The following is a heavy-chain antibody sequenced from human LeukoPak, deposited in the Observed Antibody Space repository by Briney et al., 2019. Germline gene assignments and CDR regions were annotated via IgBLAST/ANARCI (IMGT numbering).Heavy chain of an antibody. J-gene: IGHJ4*02. CDR2: ISASGGST. Sequence: GGSLRLSCVVSGFTFSNYAMSWVRQAPGKGLEWVSAISASGGSTYYADSVKGRFTISRDNSKNTLYLQMNSLRAEDTAVYYCASGLAAAGFWGQGTLVTVSS. CDR3: ASGLAAAGF. D-gene: IGHD6-13*01. V-gene: IGHV3-23*01. CDR1: GFTFSNYA.